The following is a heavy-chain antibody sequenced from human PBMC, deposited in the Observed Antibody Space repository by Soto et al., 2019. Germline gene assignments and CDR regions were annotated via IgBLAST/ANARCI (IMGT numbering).Heavy chain of an antibody. V-gene: IGHV4-34*01. CDR1: GGSFRGYY. D-gene: IGHD3-9*01. J-gene: IGHJ5*02. CDR2: INHSGST. CDR3: ARVEKLLRYFVQPSWFDP. Sequence: SETLSLTCTVYGGSFRGYYWSWIRQPPGKGLEWIGEINHSGSTNYNPSLKSRVTISVDTSKNQFSLKLSSVTAADTAVYYCARVEKLLRYFVQPSWFDPWGQGTLVTVSS.